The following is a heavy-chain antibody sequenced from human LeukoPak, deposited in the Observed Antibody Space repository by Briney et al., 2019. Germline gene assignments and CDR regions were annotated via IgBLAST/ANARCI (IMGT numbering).Heavy chain of an antibody. CDR3: AKDLIDHLYSGSYYFGS. J-gene: IGHJ4*02. CDR2: ILYDGNNK. V-gene: IGHV3-30*02. CDR1: GFIFSNYG. Sequence: GGSLRLSCAASGFIFSNYGIHWVRQAPGKGLEWVAFILYDGNNKYYADSVKGRFTISRDNSKNTLYLQMNSLRAEDTAMYYCAKDLIDHLYSGSYYFGSWGQGTLVTVSS. D-gene: IGHD1-26*01.